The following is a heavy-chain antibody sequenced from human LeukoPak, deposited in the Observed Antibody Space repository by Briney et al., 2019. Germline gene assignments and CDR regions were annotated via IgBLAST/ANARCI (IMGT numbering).Heavy chain of an antibody. D-gene: IGHD3-10*01. J-gene: IGHJ4*02. CDR3: ARGGNPGSYYNGEY. CDR2: IIPIFGTA. V-gene: IGHV1-69*01. Sequence: ASVKVSCKASGGTFSSYAISWVRQAPGQGLEWMGGIIPIFGTANYAQKFQGRVTITADESTSTAYMELSSLRSEDTAVCYCARGGNPGSYYNGEYWGQGTLVTVSS. CDR1: GGTFSSYA.